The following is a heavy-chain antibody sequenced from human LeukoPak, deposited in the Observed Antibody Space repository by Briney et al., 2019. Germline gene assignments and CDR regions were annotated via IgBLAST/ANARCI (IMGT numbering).Heavy chain of an antibody. CDR3: ARDSSSWYYYYYYMDV. J-gene: IGHJ6*03. CDR2: ISYDGSNK. CDR1: GFHFISYA. D-gene: IGHD6-13*01. V-gene: IGHV3-30*04. Sequence: GGALRLSCSASGFHFISYAMHWGRQAPGKGLEGGAGISYDGSNKYYADSVKGRFTISRDNSKNTLYLQMNSLRAEDTAVYYCARDSSSWYYYYYYMDVWGKGTTVTVSS.